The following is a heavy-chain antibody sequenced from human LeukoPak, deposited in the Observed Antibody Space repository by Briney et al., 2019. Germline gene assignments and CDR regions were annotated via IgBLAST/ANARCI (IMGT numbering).Heavy chain of an antibody. CDR2: ISGSGGST. J-gene: IGHJ6*03. V-gene: IGHV3-23*01. Sequence: GGSLRLSCAASGFTFSSYAMSWVRQAPGKGLEWVSAISGSGGSTYYADSVKGRFAISRDNSKNTLYLQMNSLRAEDTAVYYCAKMGGKDDFWSGYPYWYHYYMDVWGKGTTVTVSS. CDR3: AKMGGKDDFWSGYPYWYHYYMDV. D-gene: IGHD3-3*01. CDR1: GFTFSSYA.